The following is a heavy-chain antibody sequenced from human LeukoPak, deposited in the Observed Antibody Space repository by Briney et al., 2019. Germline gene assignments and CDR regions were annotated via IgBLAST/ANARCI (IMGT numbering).Heavy chain of an antibody. Sequence: ASVNLSCKASGYTFTSYYMHWVRQAPGQGLEWMGWFNPNSGGTNYAQKFQGRVTMTRDTSISTAYMELSRLRSDDTAVYYCAREYCSSTSCYPPDVWGQGTTVTVSS. V-gene: IGHV1-2*02. CDR1: GYTFTSYY. J-gene: IGHJ6*02. CDR2: FNPNSGGT. D-gene: IGHD2-2*01. CDR3: AREYCSSTSCYPPDV.